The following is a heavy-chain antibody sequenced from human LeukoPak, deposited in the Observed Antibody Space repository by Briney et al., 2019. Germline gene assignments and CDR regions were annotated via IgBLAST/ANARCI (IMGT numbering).Heavy chain of an antibody. CDR2: ISYDGNNK. D-gene: IGHD2-2*01. CDR3: ARDGRPDIVVVGNRPTSAYYYGMDV. J-gene: IGHJ6*02. V-gene: IGHV3-30-3*01. CDR1: GFTFSSYA. Sequence: GRSLRLSCAASGFTFSSYAMHWVRQAPGKGLEWVAIISYDGNNKYYADSVKGRFTISRDSSKNTLYLQMNSLRAEDTAVYYCARDGRPDIVVVGNRPTSAYYYGMDVWGQGTTVTVSS.